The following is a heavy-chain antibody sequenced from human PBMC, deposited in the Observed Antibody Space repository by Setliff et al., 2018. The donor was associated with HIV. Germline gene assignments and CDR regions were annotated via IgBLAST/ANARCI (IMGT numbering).Heavy chain of an antibody. CDR3: TKGGQV. V-gene: IGHV3-23*01. CDR2: ISGSGVNI. CDR1: GFTFRSFA. J-gene: IGHJ1*01. D-gene: IGHD3-16*01. Sequence: GGSLRLSCAATGFTFRSFAMMWVRQAPGKGLEWVSGISGSGVNILYTDSVKGRFTISRDNSKNTLYLQMNSLSAEDTAVYYCTKGGQVWGPGTLVTVSS.